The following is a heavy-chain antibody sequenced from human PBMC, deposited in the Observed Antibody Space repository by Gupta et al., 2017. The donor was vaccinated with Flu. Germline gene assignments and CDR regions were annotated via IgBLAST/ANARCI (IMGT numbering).Heavy chain of an antibody. J-gene: IGHJ4*02. Sequence: GNTYYADSLNGRFTISRDNSKNSLYLQMDSLRAEDTAVYYCANCDPYSGGRNAFDYWGQGTLVTVSS. D-gene: IGHD6-19*01. V-gene: IGHV3-23*01. CDR3: ANCDPYSGGRNAFDY. CDR2: GNT.